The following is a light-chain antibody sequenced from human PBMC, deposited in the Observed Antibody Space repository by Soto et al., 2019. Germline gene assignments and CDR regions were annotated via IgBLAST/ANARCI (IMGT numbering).Light chain of an antibody. V-gene: IGKV2-28*01. CDR2: VVS. CDR1: QSLLRDNRYTY. Sequence: PPLPRPHTPGAPSSIFSRHSQSLLRDNRYTYLDWYLQKPGQAPQLLMYVVSIRDSGVPARFSGSGSGTDFTLTISRVQAEDVAAYYCIQSDKNPRTFGQGTKVDIK. CDR3: IQSDKNPRT. J-gene: IGKJ1*01.